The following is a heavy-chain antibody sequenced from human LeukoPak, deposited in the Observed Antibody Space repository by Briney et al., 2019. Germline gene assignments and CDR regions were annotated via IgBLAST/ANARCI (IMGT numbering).Heavy chain of an antibody. Sequence: GRSLRLSCAASGFAFDDYAMHWVRQAPGKGLEWVSGISWNSGSIGYADSVKGRFTISRDNAKNSLYQQMNSLRAEDTALYYCAKDSQEVAGTYYYYYGMDVWGQGTTVTVSS. CDR2: ISWNSGSI. D-gene: IGHD6-19*01. CDR1: GFAFDDYA. J-gene: IGHJ6*02. CDR3: AKDSQEVAGTYYYYYGMDV. V-gene: IGHV3-9*01.